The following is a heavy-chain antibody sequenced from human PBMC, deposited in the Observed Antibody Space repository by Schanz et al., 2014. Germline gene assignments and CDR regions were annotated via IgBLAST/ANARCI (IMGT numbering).Heavy chain of an antibody. J-gene: IGHJ4*02. D-gene: IGHD2-21*01. CDR1: GYAFTTYG. V-gene: IGHV1-18*01. CDR2: ISTFRNEDT. Sequence: QVQLVQSGAEVKKPGASVRVSCKVSGYAFTTYGISWVRQAPGQGPEFMGWISTFRNEDTNSAQRFQGRLTMTRDTSTSTVYMELSSLRSEDTAVYYCARDRLECGAECYSVEVFEIWGQGTLVIVSS. CDR3: ARDRLECGAECYSVEVFEI.